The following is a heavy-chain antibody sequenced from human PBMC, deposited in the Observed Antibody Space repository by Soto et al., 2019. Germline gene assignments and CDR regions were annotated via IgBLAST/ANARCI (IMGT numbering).Heavy chain of an antibody. CDR3: AKDARSRAQGYNWFDP. CDR2: ISGSGGST. V-gene: IGHV3-23*01. CDR1: GFTFSSYA. J-gene: IGHJ5*02. D-gene: IGHD6-13*01. Sequence: GSLRLSCAASGFTFSSYAMSWVRQAPGKGLEWVSAISGSGGSTYYADSVKGRFTISRDNSKNTLYLQMNSLRAEDTAVYYCAKDARSRAQGYNWFDPWGQGTLVTVSS.